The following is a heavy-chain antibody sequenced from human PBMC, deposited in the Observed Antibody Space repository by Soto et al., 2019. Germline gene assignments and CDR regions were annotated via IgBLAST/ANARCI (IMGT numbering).Heavy chain of an antibody. CDR3: ARDQLEGNWFDP. V-gene: IGHV4-59*12. J-gene: IGHJ5*02. CDR2: IYHSGST. D-gene: IGHD1-1*01. CDR1: GGSIISYY. Sequence: SLTCTVSGGSIISYYWSWIRQPPGKGLEWIGYIYHSGSTLYNPSLKSRVTISVDKSKNQFSLKLSSVTAADTAVYYCARDQLEGNWFDPWGQGTLVTVS.